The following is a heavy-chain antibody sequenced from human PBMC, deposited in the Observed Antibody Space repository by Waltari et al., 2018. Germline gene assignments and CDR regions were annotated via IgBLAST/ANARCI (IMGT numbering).Heavy chain of an antibody. CDR1: GLTFSYAG. D-gene: IGHD3-3*01. Sequence: EVQLVESGGGLVKPGGSLRLSCAASGLTFSYAGMNWVRQAPGKGLEWVGRIKSKNDGETTEYAAPVKGRFSISRDDSKDTIYLQMNSLDTEDTAMYYCNTDRVTIFGGYWGQGTLVTVSS. J-gene: IGHJ4*02. V-gene: IGHV3-15*01. CDR3: NTDRVTIFGGY. CDR2: IKSKNDGETT.